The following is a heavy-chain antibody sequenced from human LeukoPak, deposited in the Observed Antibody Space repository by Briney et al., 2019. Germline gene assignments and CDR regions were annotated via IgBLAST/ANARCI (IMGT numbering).Heavy chain of an antibody. CDR2: TYYRAEWYR. CDR1: GDSVSSNSAA. D-gene: IGHD7-27*01. V-gene: IGHV6-1*01. CDR3: ARGHVGTMDV. J-gene: IGHJ6*02. Sequence: SQTLSLTCAISGDSVSSNSAAWNWIRQSPSRGLEWLGRTYYRAEWYREYAFCVRGRITSDPDTSKNTFSLQLNSVPPEDTAVYFCARGHVGTMDVWGQGTTVTVSS.